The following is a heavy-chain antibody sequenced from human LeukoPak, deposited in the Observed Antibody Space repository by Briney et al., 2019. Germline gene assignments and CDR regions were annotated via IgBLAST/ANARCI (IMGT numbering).Heavy chain of an antibody. Sequence: GGSLRLSCAASGFTFSSYGMHWVRQAPGKGLEWVAFIRYDGSNKYYADSVEGRFTISRDNSKNTLYLQMNSLRAEDTAVYYCAKDRRELARTVFDYWGQGTLVTVSS. J-gene: IGHJ4*02. V-gene: IGHV3-30*02. CDR2: IRYDGSNK. CDR1: GFTFSSYG. D-gene: IGHD1-26*01. CDR3: AKDRRELARTVFDY.